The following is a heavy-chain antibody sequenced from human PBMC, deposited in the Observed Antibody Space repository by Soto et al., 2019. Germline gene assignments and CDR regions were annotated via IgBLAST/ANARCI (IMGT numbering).Heavy chain of an antibody. J-gene: IGHJ4*02. CDR1: GFTFDDYA. Sequence: GGSLRLSCAASGFTFDDYAMHWVRQGPGKGLEWVSRISWNSNTIVYADSVKGRFTISRDNAENSLYLQMNSLRAEDTAMYYCAKDTNSGGPAPIDYWGQGTMVTVSS. CDR2: ISWNSNTI. CDR3: AKDTNSGGPAPIDY. D-gene: IGHD3-10*01. V-gene: IGHV3-9*01.